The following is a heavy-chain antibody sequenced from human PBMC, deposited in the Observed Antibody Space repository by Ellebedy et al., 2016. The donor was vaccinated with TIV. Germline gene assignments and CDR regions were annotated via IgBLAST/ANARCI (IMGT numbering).Heavy chain of an antibody. J-gene: IGHJ6*02. Sequence: GESLKISCTASGFTFGDYAMNWVRQAPGKGLEWVGFIRSKPFGGTTEYAASVKGRFTISRDDSKSIAYLQLNSLKTEDTAVYYCTRDHDTGMDPGYYYGMDVWGQGTTVSVSS. CDR2: IRSKPFGGTT. CDR3: TRDHDTGMDPGYYYGMDV. CDR1: GFTFGDYA. D-gene: IGHD5-18*01. V-gene: IGHV3-49*04.